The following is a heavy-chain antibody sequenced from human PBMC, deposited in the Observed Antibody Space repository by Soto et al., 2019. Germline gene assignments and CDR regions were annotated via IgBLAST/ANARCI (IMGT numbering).Heavy chain of an antibody. Sequence: QVQLQESGPGLVKPSETLSLTCTVSGGSISPYYWSWIRQPPGKGLEWIGYIYYTGSTNYSPSLKSPVTISLDTSKNQFLLKLNSLTAADTAVYYCARGSPLSSSFPLDYWGQGTLVAVSS. D-gene: IGHD6-6*01. J-gene: IGHJ4*02. CDR1: GGSISPYY. CDR3: ARGSPLSSSFPLDY. V-gene: IGHV4-59*12. CDR2: IYYTGST.